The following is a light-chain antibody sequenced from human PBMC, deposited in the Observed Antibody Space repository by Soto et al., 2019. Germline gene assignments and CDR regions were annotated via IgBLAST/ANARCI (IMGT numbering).Light chain of an antibody. CDR2: DAS. Sequence: EIVLTQSPATLSLSPGERATLSCRASQSISNFLAWYQQKPGQAPRLLIYDASKRATDIPDRFIGSGSGTDFTLTISSLEPEDFAVYYCQVRTDWPPFKYTFGQGTKLEVK. CDR3: QVRTDWPPFKYT. J-gene: IGKJ2*01. CDR1: QSISNF. V-gene: IGKV3-11*01.